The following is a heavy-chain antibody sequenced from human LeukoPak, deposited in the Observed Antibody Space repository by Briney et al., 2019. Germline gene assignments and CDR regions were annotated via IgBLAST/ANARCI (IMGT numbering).Heavy chain of an antibody. Sequence: GGSLRLSCAASGFTFSSYSMSWVRQAPGKGLEWVSSISSSSSYIYYADSVKGRFTISRDNAKNSLYLQMNSLRAEDTAVYYCARDHEEGGIAAYGYWGQGTLVTVSS. CDR2: ISSSSSYI. CDR3: ARDHEEGGIAAYGY. CDR1: GFTFSSYS. V-gene: IGHV3-21*04. D-gene: IGHD6-13*01. J-gene: IGHJ4*02.